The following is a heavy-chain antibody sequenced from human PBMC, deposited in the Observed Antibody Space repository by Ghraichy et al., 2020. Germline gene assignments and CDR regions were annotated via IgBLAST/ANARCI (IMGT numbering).Heavy chain of an antibody. Sequence: GGSLRLSCVASGFTFSSYAMSWVRQAPGKGLEWVSAITGSGGSTYYADSVKGRFTMSRDNSKSTLYLQMNSLRVEDTAVYYCAKVARTILAAGNAFDIWGQGTMVTVSS. CDR3: AKVARTILAAGNAFDI. V-gene: IGHV3-23*01. D-gene: IGHD6-13*01. CDR1: GFTFSSYA. J-gene: IGHJ3*02. CDR2: ITGSGGST.